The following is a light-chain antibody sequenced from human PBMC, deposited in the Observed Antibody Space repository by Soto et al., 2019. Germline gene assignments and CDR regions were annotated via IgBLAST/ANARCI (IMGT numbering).Light chain of an antibody. V-gene: IGKV3-15*01. CDR3: QQYNNWPAYT. Sequence: EIVMTQSPATLSVSPGERATLSCRASQSVSSNLAWYQQKPGQAPRLLIYGAFTRATGIPARFSGSGSGTEFTLTISSLQSEDFAVYYCQQYNNWPAYTFGQGTKVDI. CDR2: GAF. J-gene: IGKJ2*01. CDR1: QSVSSN.